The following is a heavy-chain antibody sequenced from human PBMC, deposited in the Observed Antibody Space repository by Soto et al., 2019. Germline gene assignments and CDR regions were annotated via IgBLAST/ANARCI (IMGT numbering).Heavy chain of an antibody. D-gene: IGHD4-4*01. CDR1: GASISSYY. CDR2: FYYSGSA. Sequence: SETLSLTCTVSGASISSYYLNWIRQPPGKGLEWIDYFYYSGSAFYNPSLRSRLTLSVDTSKNQFSLRLSSVTTADTAVYYCARVPIEVIAGPTYSYGTDVWGQGTTVTVFS. V-gene: IGHV4-59*01. J-gene: IGHJ6*02. CDR3: ARVPIEVIAGPTYSYGTDV.